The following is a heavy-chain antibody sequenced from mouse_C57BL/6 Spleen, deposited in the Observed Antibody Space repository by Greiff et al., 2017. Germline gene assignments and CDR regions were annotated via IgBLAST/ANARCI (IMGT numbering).Heavy chain of an antibody. CDR1: GYTFTSYW. CDR2: IDPSDSYT. Sequence: QVHVKQPGAELVMPGASVKLSCKASGYTFTSYWMHWVKQRPGQGLEWIGEIDPSDSYTNYNQKFKGKSTLTVDKSSSTAYMQLSSLTSEDSAVYYCARREDYYGSSYGWYFDVWGTGTTVTVSS. D-gene: IGHD1-1*01. CDR3: ARREDYYGSSYGWYFDV. V-gene: IGHV1-69*01. J-gene: IGHJ1*03.